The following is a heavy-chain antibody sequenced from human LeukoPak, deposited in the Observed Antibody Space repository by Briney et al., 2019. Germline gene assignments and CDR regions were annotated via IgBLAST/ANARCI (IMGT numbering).Heavy chain of an antibody. Sequence: ASVKVSCKASGYTFTSYDINWARQATGQGLEWMGWMNPNSGNTGYAQKFQGRVTITRNTSISTAYMELSSLRSEDTAVYYCARGRINYSNYGSYYYYYYMDVWGKGTTVTVSS. CDR1: GYTFTSYD. J-gene: IGHJ6*03. CDR3: ARGRINYSNYGSYYYYYYMDV. V-gene: IGHV1-8*03. CDR2: MNPNSGNT. D-gene: IGHD4-11*01.